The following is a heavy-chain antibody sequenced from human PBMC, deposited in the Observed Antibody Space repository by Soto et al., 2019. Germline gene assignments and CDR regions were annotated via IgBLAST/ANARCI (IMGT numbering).Heavy chain of an antibody. D-gene: IGHD2-15*01. J-gene: IGHJ4*02. CDR2: INPNSGGT. CDR1: GYTFTGYY. Sequence: QVQLVQSGAEVKKPGASVKVSCKASGYTFTGYYMHWVRQAPGQGLEWMGWINPNSGGTNYAQKFQGCVTMTRDTAISTAYMELSRLRSDDTAVYYCARTPEPRYPHCSGGSCYLYYFDYWGQGTLVTVSS. V-gene: IGHV1-2*04. CDR3: ARTPEPRYPHCSGGSCYLYYFDY.